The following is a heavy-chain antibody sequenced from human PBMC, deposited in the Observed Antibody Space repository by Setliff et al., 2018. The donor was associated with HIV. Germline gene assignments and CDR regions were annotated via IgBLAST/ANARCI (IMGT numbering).Heavy chain of an antibody. CDR2: IFRSGTT. Sequence: PSETLSLTCTLSGGSFGDYHWSWIRQPAGRGLEWIGRIFRSGTTDYKFSLKSRVTISIDTSRNQFSLRLTSVTAEDMAVYYCARDRHYSGLGSYGPWGPGTLVTVSS. J-gene: IGHJ5*02. D-gene: IGHD3-10*01. CDR1: GGSFGDYH. V-gene: IGHV4-4*07. CDR3: ARDRHYSGLGSYGP.